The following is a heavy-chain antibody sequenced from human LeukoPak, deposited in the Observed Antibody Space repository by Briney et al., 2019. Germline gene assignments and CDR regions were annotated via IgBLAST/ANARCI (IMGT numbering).Heavy chain of an antibody. V-gene: IGHV3-7*05. D-gene: IGHD1-26*01. J-gene: IGHJ4*02. CDR3: ATWDNAWEFAY. Sequence: PGGSLRLSCAASGFTFSESWMAWVRQAPGKGLEWVAHIKDDGCDKYYVDSVTGRFTIYRDNTKNSLFLQMTSLTAEDTAVYYCATWDNAWEFAYWGQGTLVTVSS. CDR2: IKDDGCDK. CDR1: GFTFSESW.